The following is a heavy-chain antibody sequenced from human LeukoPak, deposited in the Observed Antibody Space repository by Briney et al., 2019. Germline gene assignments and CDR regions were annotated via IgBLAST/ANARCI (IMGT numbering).Heavy chain of an antibody. Sequence: PSGTLSLTCGVSGGSISNTNWWSWVRQPPGQGLEWIGEISLTGLTNYNPSLESRVSVSLDKSKNQLSLNLTSVTAADTAVYYCSRENGAFPPFGYWGQGTLVTVPS. CDR1: GGSISNTNW. V-gene: IGHV4-4*02. CDR2: ISLTGLT. J-gene: IGHJ4*02. D-gene: IGHD2-8*01. CDR3: SRENGAFPPFGY.